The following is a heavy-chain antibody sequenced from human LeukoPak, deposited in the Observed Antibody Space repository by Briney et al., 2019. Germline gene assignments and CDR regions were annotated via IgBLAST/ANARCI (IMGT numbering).Heavy chain of an antibody. J-gene: IGHJ4*02. Sequence: PGGSLRLSCAASGFTFSSYGMHWVRQAPGKGLEWVAFIRYDGSNKYYADSVKGRFTISRDNSKNTLYLQMNSLRAEDTAVYYCAKDEKAIVVVPAAISFYFDYWGQGTLVTVSS. D-gene: IGHD2-2*02. V-gene: IGHV3-30*02. CDR1: GFTFSSYG. CDR3: AKDEKAIVVVPAAISFYFDY. CDR2: IRYDGSNK.